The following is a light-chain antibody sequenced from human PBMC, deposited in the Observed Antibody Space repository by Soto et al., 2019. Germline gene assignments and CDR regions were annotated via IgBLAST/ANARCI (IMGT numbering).Light chain of an antibody. V-gene: IGKV3-20*01. CDR3: QQYGSSPQT. CDR2: GAS. Sequence: EIVLTQSPGILSLSPGERATLSCRASQSVSSSYLAWYQQKPGRAPRLLIYGASIRATGIPDRFSGSGSGTDFTLSISRLEPEDFAVYYCQQYGSSPQTFGQGTKVEIK. CDR1: QSVSSSY. J-gene: IGKJ1*01.